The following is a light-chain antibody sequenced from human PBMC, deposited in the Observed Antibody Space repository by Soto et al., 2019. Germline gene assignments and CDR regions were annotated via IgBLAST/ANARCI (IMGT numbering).Light chain of an antibody. Sequence: DIQMTQSPSSLAAAVGDRVTITCQASQYISNYLNWYQQKPGKAPKLLIYDASNLETGVPSRFSGSGSGTDFTFTISSLQPVDIATYYCQQYHNLPPSVTFGGGTKVEIK. V-gene: IGKV1-33*01. J-gene: IGKJ4*01. CDR3: QQYHNLPPSVT. CDR2: DAS. CDR1: QYISNY.